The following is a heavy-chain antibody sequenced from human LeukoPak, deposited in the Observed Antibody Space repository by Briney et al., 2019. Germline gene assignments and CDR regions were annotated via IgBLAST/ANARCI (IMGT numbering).Heavy chain of an antibody. V-gene: IGHV3-48*03. Sequence: GGSLRLSCAASGFTFSDYEMNWVRQAPGKGLEWVSYISSSGSTIYYADSVQGRFTISRDNAQNSLYLQMNSLRVEDTAVYYCAREALTNSRLPYGMDVWGQGTTVTVSS. CDR2: ISSSGSTI. CDR1: GFTFSDYE. J-gene: IGHJ6*02. CDR3: AREALTNSRLPYGMDV. D-gene: IGHD1-14*01.